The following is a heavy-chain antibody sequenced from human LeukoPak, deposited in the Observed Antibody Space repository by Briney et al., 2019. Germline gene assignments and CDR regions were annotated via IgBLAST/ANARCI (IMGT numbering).Heavy chain of an antibody. CDR1: GYTFTGYY. CDR3: ARDLNTAMVYYYYYYMDV. V-gene: IGHV1-2*06. CDR2: INPKSGGT. Sequence: ASVKVSCKASGYTFTGYYMHWVRQAPGQGLEWMGRINPKSGGTNYAQKFQGRVTMTRDTSISTAYMELSRLRSDDTAVYYCARDLNTAMVYYYYYYMDVWGKGTTVTVSS. J-gene: IGHJ6*03. D-gene: IGHD5-18*01.